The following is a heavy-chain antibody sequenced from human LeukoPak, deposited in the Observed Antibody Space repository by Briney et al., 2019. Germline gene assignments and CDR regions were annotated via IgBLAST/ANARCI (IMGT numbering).Heavy chain of an antibody. CDR1: GFTFSSYN. Sequence: GGSLRLSCAASGFTFSSYNMNWVRQAPGKGLEWVSSISDNSNYIYYADSVKGRFTISRDNAKNSLFLQMSSLRAEDTAVYYCAKVRWLVYYFDYWGQGTLVTVSS. D-gene: IGHD6-19*01. CDR2: ISDNSNYI. J-gene: IGHJ4*02. CDR3: AKVRWLVYYFDY. V-gene: IGHV3-21*04.